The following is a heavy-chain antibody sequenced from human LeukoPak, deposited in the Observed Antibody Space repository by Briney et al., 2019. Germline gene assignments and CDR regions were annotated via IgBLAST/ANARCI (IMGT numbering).Heavy chain of an antibody. CDR3: AKPARTDYADY. CDR2: KQNDGSST. Sequence: GGSLRLSCAASGFSFSHYGMHWVRQAPGKGLEWVAFKQNDGSSTFYADSVKGRFTISRDNSKNTLFLQMNSLRAEDTAVYYCAKPARTDYADYWGQGTLVTVSS. D-gene: IGHD1-14*01. CDR1: GFSFSHYG. V-gene: IGHV3-30*02. J-gene: IGHJ4*02.